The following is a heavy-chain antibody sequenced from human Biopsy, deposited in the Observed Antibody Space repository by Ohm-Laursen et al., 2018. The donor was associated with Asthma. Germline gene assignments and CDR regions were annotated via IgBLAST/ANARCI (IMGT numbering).Heavy chain of an antibody. D-gene: IGHD2-2*01. CDR2: FSASGTS. CDR1: GGSISSRPSY. J-gene: IGHJ4*02. CDR3: ARHDHRWDTYADF. V-gene: IGHV4-39*01. Sequence: TLSLTCTFSGGSISSRPSYWGWLRQPPGKGLEWIASFSASGTSYFNASLKSRVTTSVDMSKNQFSLILSSVTAADTAVYYCARHDHRWDTYADFWGQGTLVTVSS.